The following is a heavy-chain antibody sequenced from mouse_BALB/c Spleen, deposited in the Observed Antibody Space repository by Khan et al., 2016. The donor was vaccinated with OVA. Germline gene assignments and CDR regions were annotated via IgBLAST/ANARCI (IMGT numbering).Heavy chain of an antibody. CDR3: GRSVTITTVVATDFDY. J-gene: IGHJ2*01. CDR2: ISYSGRT. D-gene: IGHD1-1*01. CDR1: GYSITSDYA. Sequence: EVQLQESGPGLVKPSQSLSLTCTVTGYSITSDYAWNWIRQFPGNKLEWMGYISYSGRTSYNPSLTSRISITRDTSKNQFFLQLNSVTTEDTATYYCGRSVTITTVVATDFDYWGQGTTLTVSS. V-gene: IGHV3-2*02.